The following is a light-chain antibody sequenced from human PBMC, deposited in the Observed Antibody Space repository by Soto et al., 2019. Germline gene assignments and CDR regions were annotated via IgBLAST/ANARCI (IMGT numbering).Light chain of an antibody. J-gene: IGKJ1*01. CDR3: HQYGSSPWT. CDR1: QSVFNSY. Sequence: ETVLAQSPGTLSLSPGERATLSCRASQSVFNSYLSGYQQKPGQPPSLLFYDASTRATGIPDRFSASGYGTDFSLTISTLEPEDFAVYYCHQYGSSPWTFGQGTKVDIK. V-gene: IGKV3-20*01. CDR2: DAS.